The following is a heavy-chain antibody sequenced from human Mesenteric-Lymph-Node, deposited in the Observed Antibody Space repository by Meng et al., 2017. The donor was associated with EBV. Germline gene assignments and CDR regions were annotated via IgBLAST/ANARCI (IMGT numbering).Heavy chain of an antibody. J-gene: IGHJ5*02. Sequence: QVQWQEPGPAMDKPSQTLPLPCPVSRGSISNSEYYWSWIRPPPGKGLEWIGESNQSGSTSYNPSLKSRVTISVDTSQNQFSLKLSSVTAADTAVYYCARGKTVGRSPWFDPWGQGTLVTVSS. D-gene: IGHD4-11*01. CDR3: ARGKTVGRSPWFDP. CDR2: SNQSGST. V-gene: IGHV4-30-4*01. CDR1: RGSISNSEYY.